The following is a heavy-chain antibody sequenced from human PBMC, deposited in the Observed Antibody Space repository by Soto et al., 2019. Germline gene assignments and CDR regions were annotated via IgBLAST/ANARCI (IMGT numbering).Heavy chain of an antibody. V-gene: IGHV4-59*12. CDR2: IYYSGST. CDR3: ARDQVSGAYSNWFDP. Sequence: SETLSLTCTVSGGSISSYYWSWIRQPPGKGLEWIGYIYYSGSTYYNPSLKSRVTISVDTSKNQFSLKLSSVTAADTAVYYCARDQVSGAYSNWFDPWGQGILVTVSS. CDR1: GGSISSYY. J-gene: IGHJ5*02. D-gene: IGHD3-10*01.